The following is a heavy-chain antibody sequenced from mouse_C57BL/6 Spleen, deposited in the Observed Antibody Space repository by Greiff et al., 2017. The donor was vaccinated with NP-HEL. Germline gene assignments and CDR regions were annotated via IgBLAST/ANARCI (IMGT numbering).Heavy chain of an antibody. V-gene: IGHV1-15*01. Sequence: VKLVESGAELVRPGASVTLSCKASGYTFTDYEMHWVKQTPVHGLEWIGAIDPETGGTAYNQKFKGKAILTADKSSSTAYMELRSLTSEDSAVYYCTRLTGTGDYWGQGTTLTVSS. CDR1: GYTFTDYE. J-gene: IGHJ2*01. D-gene: IGHD4-1*01. CDR3: TRLTGTGDY. CDR2: IDPETGGT.